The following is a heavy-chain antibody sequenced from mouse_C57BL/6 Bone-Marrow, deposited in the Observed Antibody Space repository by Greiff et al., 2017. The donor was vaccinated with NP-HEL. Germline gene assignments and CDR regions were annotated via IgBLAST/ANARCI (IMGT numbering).Heavy chain of an antibody. V-gene: IGHV1-59*01. J-gene: IGHJ1*03. CDR1: GYTFTSYW. D-gene: IGHD2-10*01. Sequence: QVQLQQPGAELVRPGTSVKLSCKASGYTFTSYWMHWVKQRPGQGLEWIGVIDPSDSNTNYNQKFKGKATLTVDTSSSTADMQLSGLTSEDSAVYYCSRPYCCRRLWYFGGWGTGTTVTVSS. CDR2: IDPSDSNT. CDR3: SRPYCCRRLWYFGG.